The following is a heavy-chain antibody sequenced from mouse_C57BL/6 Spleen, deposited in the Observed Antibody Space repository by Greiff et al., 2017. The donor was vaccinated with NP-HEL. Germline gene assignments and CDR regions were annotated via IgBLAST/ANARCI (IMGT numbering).Heavy chain of an antibody. Sequence: EVQLVESGGGLVKPGGSLKLSCAASGFTFSDYGMHWVRQAPEKGLEWVAYISSGSSTIYYADTVKGRFTISRDNAKNTLFLQMTSLRSEDTAMYYCARHYSNPYAMDYWGQGTSVTVSS. CDR2: ISSGSSTI. V-gene: IGHV5-17*01. D-gene: IGHD2-5*01. J-gene: IGHJ4*01. CDR1: GFTFSDYG. CDR3: ARHYSNPYAMDY.